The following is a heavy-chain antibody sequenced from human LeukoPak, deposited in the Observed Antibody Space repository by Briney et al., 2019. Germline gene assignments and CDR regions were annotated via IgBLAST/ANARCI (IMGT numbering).Heavy chain of an antibody. D-gene: IGHD3-3*01. CDR1: GGTFSSYA. CDR3: ARSFWSGYYIIQNWFDP. Sequence: SVKVSCKASGGTFSSYAISWVRQAPGQGLEWMGGIIPIFGTANYAQKFQGRVTITVDESTSTAYMELSSLRSEDTAVYYCARSFWSGYYIIQNWFDPWGQGTLVTVSS. V-gene: IGHV1-69*13. J-gene: IGHJ5*02. CDR2: IIPIFGTA.